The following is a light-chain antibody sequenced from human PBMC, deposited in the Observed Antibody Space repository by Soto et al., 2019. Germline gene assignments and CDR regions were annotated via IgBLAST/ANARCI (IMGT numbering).Light chain of an antibody. J-gene: IGKJ4*01. CDR3: QQRSNWPLT. CDR2: DAS. V-gene: IGKV3-11*01. CDR1: QSVSSSY. Sequence: EIVLTQSPGTLSLSPGEIATLSFSASQSVSSSYLAWYQQKPGQAPRLLIYDASNRATGIPARFSGSGSGTDFTLTISSLEPEDFAVYYCQQRSNWPLTFGGGTKVDIK.